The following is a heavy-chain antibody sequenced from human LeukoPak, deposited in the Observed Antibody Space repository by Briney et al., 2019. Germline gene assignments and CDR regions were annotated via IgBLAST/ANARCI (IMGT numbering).Heavy chain of an antibody. CDR1: GFVFSNYG. Sequence: GGSLRLSCAASGFVFSNYGMSWVRQAPGKGLEWVSAITATSSSTHDADSVQGRFTISRDNSKNTLYLQMNSLRAEDTAVYYCAKNDERGRYDILTSYYMDVWGKGTTVTISS. J-gene: IGHJ6*03. CDR2: ITATSSST. CDR3: AKNDERGRYDILTSYYMDV. V-gene: IGHV3-23*01. D-gene: IGHD3-9*01.